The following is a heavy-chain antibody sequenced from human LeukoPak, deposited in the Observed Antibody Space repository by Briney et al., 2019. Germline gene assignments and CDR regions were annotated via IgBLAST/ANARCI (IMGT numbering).Heavy chain of an antibody. J-gene: IGHJ4*02. CDR1: GGSISSSSYY. CDR2: IYYSGST. Sequence: KPSETLSLTCTVSGGSISSSSYYWAWICQPPGKGLEWIGSIYYSGSTYYNPSLKSRVTISVDTSKNQFSLKLSSVTAADTAVYYCARDRPDGYNYDYWGQGTLVTVSP. D-gene: IGHD5-24*01. CDR3: ARDRPDGYNYDY. V-gene: IGHV4-39*07.